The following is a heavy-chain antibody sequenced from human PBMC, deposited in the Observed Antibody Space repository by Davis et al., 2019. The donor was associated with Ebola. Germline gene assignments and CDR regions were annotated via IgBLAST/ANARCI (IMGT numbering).Heavy chain of an antibody. D-gene: IGHD1-26*01. CDR1: GYTFTNYG. CDR3: ARDREGGSYDWFDP. CDR2: ISTYNGNT. Sequence: ASVKASCKASGYTFTNYGINWVRQAPGQGLEWMGWISTYNGNTNYAQSLQGRVAMTTDTSTTTAYMELRSLRSDDTAVYYCARDREGGSYDWFDPWGQGTLVTVSS. V-gene: IGHV1-18*04. J-gene: IGHJ5*02.